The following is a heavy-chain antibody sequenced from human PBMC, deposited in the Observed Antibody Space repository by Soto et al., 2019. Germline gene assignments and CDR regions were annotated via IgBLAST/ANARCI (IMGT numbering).Heavy chain of an antibody. CDR3: ARNSGSSGYSDYFDY. Sequence: GESLKISCKGSGYSFTSYWIGWVRQMPGKGLEWMGIIYPGDSDTRYSPSFQGQVTISADKSISTAYLQWSSLKASDTAMYYCARNSGSSGYSDYFDYWGQGTLVTVSS. CDR1: GYSFTSYW. V-gene: IGHV5-51*01. CDR2: IYPGDSDT. J-gene: IGHJ4*02. D-gene: IGHD3-22*01.